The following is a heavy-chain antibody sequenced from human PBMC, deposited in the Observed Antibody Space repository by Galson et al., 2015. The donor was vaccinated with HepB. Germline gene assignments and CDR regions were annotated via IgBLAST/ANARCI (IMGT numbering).Heavy chain of an antibody. D-gene: IGHD6-19*01. CDR3: AKDTRGWYYFDY. V-gene: IGHV3-23*01. Sequence: SLRLSCAASGFTFSSYAMSWVRQAPGKGLEWVSAISGSGGSTYYADSVKGRFTISRDNSKNTLYLQMNSLRAEDTAVYYCAKDTRGWYYFDYWGQGTLVTVSS. J-gene: IGHJ4*02. CDR2: ISGSGGST. CDR1: GFTFSSYA.